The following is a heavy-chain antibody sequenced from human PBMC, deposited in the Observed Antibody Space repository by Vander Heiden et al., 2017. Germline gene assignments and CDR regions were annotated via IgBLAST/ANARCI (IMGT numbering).Heavy chain of an antibody. J-gene: IGHJ3*02. Sequence: QVQLVQSGAEVKKPGASVQVSCKASGYTFSSYDINWVRQAAGQGLEGMGWMNPNSGNTGYAQKFQGRVTMTRSTSISTADMELSSRTSEDTAGYYCAREGVVVTPIPDPFDIWGQGTMVTVSS. D-gene: IGHD2-21*02. V-gene: IGHV1-8*01. CDR2: MNPNSGNT. CDR3: AREGVVVTPIPDPFDI. CDR1: GYTFSSYD.